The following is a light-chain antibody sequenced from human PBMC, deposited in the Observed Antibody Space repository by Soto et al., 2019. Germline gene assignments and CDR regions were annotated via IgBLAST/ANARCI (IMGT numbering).Light chain of an antibody. Sequence: EIVLTQSPGTLSLSPGERATLSCGASQSVTSNYLAWYQQKPGQAPRLLIFVASTRATGIPDRFRGSGSGTDFTLTISRLEPEYFAVYYCQHYYTSYTTFGQGTKVEIK. V-gene: IGKV3-20*01. CDR3: QHYYTSYTT. CDR1: QSVTSNY. J-gene: IGKJ1*01. CDR2: VAS.